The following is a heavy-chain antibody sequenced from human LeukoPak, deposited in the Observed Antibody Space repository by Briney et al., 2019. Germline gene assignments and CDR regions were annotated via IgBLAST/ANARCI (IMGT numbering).Heavy chain of an antibody. D-gene: IGHD3-9*01. Sequence: GGSLRLSCAASGFIFSNYAMSWVRQARGKGLEWVSAIGGRDGGTYYAACVKGRFTVSSDDPKNTLYLQMNTLRVEDTAVYYCAKWGDCDILTGYYDSDYWGHGTLVTVSS. V-gene: IGHV3-23*01. J-gene: IGHJ4*01. CDR1: GFIFSNYA. CDR2: IGGRDGGT. CDR3: AKWGDCDILTGYYDSDY.